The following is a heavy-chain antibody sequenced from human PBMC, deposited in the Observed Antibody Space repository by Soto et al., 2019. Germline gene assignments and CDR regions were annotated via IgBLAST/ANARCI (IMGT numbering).Heavy chain of an antibody. J-gene: IGHJ4*02. CDR1: GFTFSSYA. CDR2: MSGSGERT. D-gene: IGHD6-19*01. Sequence: LRLSCAASGFTFSSYAMSWVRQAPGRGLEWVSAMSGSGERTYYGDSVKGRFTISRDNSKNTLYLQMNSLRAEDTALYYCAKAYSSLMAFDYWGQGTLVTVSS. V-gene: IGHV3-23*01. CDR3: AKAYSSLMAFDY.